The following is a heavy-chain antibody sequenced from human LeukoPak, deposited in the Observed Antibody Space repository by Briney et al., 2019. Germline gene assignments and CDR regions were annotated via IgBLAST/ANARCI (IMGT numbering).Heavy chain of an antibody. J-gene: IGHJ3*02. CDR2: INPSGGST. CDR3: ASVGIVGAARAFDI. CDR1: GYTFTSYY. Sequence: ASVKVSCKASGYTFTSYYMHWVRQAPGQGLEWMGIINPSGGSTSYAQKFQGRVTMTRDMSTSTVYMELGSLRSEDTAVYYCASVGIVGAARAFDIWGQGTMVTVSS. D-gene: IGHD1-26*01. V-gene: IGHV1-46*01.